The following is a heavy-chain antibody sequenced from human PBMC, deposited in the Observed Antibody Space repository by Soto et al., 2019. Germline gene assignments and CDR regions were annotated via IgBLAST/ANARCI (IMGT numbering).Heavy chain of an antibody. D-gene: IGHD2-15*01. V-gene: IGHV3-30*18. Sequence: SLRLSCAASGFTFSSYGIHWGRQAPGKGLEWVAVISYDGRNKYYTESVKGRFTISRDNSKNMLYLQMDSLRAEDTAVYYCAKDYCSGNDCYYDGMDVWGQGTTVTVSS. CDR2: ISYDGRNK. CDR3: AKDYCSGNDCYYDGMDV. CDR1: GFTFSSYG. J-gene: IGHJ6*02.